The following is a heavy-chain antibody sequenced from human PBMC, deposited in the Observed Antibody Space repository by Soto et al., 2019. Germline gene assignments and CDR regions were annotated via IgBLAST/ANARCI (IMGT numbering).Heavy chain of an antibody. CDR1: GGTFSSYA. V-gene: IGHV1-69*13. Sequence: GASVKVSCKASGGTFSSYAISWVRQAPGQGLEWMGGIIPIFGTANYAQKFQGRVTITAAESTSTAYMKLSSLRSEDTAVYYCARRLPNYYNRSGYPNWFYPWGQETLVSTSS. J-gene: IGHJ5*01. CDR2: IIPIFGTA. CDR3: ARRLPNYYNRSGYPNWFYP. D-gene: IGHD3-22*01.